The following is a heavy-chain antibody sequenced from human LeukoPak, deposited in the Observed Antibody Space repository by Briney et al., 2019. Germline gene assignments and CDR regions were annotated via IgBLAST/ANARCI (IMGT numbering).Heavy chain of an antibody. Sequence: GGSLRLSCAASGFTFSSYAMSWVRQAPGKGLEWVSAISGSGGSTYYADSVKGRFTISRDNSKNTLYLQMNSLRAEDTAVYCCAKGEYSSSWYTEVFYYWGQGTLVTVSS. V-gene: IGHV3-23*01. D-gene: IGHD6-13*01. J-gene: IGHJ4*02. CDR2: ISGSGGST. CDR3: AKGEYSSSWYTEVFYY. CDR1: GFTFSSYA.